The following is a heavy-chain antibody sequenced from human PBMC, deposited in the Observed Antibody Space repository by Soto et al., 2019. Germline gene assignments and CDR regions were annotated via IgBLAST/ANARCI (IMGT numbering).Heavy chain of an antibody. CDR2: ISGSDGKT. CDR3: ARRSYLDY. V-gene: IGHV3-23*01. J-gene: IGHJ4*02. Sequence: PGGSLRLSCAASGFSFGSYALSWVRQAPAKGLEWVSTISGSDGKTFYAASVKGRFSISRDTSQNTLYLQMNSLRADDTAIYYCARRSYLDYWGQGTRVTVSS. CDR1: GFSFGSYA. D-gene: IGHD3-10*01.